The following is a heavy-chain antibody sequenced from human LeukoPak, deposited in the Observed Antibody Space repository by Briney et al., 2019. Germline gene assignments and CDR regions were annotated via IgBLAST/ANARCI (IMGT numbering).Heavy chain of an antibody. V-gene: IGHV3-23*01. CDR3: ARRWLGDPYGMDV. CDR1: GFTFSSYA. Sequence: GGSLRLSCAASGFTFSSYAMTWVRQAPGKGLEWVSILGGLSESVYYPDSVKGRFTVSRDNSKDTLYLEINSLRGEDTATYYCARRWLGDPYGMDVWGQGTTVTVSS. D-gene: IGHD3-10*01. CDR2: LGGLSESV. J-gene: IGHJ6*02.